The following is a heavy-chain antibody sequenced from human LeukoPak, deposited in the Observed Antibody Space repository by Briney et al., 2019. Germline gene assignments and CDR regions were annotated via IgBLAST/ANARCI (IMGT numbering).Heavy chain of an antibody. CDR1: GFTFSSYS. J-gene: IGHJ4*02. CDR2: ISSSSSYI. D-gene: IGHD3-22*01. CDR3: ARDLSHYYDSSGYYDY. Sequence: GGSLRLSCAASGFTFSSYSMNWVRQAPGKGLEWVSSISSSSSYIYYADSVKGRFTISRDNAKNSLYLQMNSLRAEDTAVYYCARDLSHYYDSSGYYDYWGQGTLVTVSS. V-gene: IGHV3-21*01.